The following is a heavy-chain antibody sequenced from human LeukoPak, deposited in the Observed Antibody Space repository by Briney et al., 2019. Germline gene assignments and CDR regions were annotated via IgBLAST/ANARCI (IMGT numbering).Heavy chain of an antibody. CDR3: ARSGLTYYYDSSGYSICDY. Sequence: ASVKVSCKASGYTFTGYYMHWVRQAPGQGLEWMGWINPNSGGTNYAQKLQGRVTMTTDTSTSTAYMELRSLRSDDTAVYYCARSGLTYYYDSSGYSICDYWGQGTLVTASS. CDR2: INPNSGGT. V-gene: IGHV1-2*02. D-gene: IGHD3-22*01. J-gene: IGHJ4*02. CDR1: GYTFTGYY.